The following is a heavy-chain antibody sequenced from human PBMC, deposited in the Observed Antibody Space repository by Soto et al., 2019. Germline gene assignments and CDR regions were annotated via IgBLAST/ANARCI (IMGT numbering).Heavy chain of an antibody. V-gene: IGHV1-46*01. CDR3: ARSPSTNYDILTGPVDY. CDR2: INPSGGST. Sequence: SVKVSCKASRYTFTSYYMHWVRQAPEQGLEWMGIINPSGGSTSYAQKFQGRVTMTRDTSTNTVYMELSSLRSEDTAVYYCARSPSTNYDILTGPVDYWGQGTLVTVSS. CDR1: RYTFTSYY. D-gene: IGHD3-9*01. J-gene: IGHJ4*02.